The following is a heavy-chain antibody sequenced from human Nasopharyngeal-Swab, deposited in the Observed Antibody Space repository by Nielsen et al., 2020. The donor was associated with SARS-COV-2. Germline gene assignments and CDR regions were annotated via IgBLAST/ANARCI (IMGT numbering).Heavy chain of an antibody. CDR1: GYSISSGYY. CDR3: ARHERIAAIRINWFDP. D-gene: IGHD6-13*01. Sequence: SETLSLTCAVSGYSISSGYYWGWTRQPPGKGMEWIGRIYHSGSTYYNPSLKSRVTISVDTSKNQFSLKLRAVTAADTAVYYCARHERIAAIRINWFDPWGQGTLVTVSS. CDR2: IYHSGST. V-gene: IGHV4-38-2*01. J-gene: IGHJ5*02.